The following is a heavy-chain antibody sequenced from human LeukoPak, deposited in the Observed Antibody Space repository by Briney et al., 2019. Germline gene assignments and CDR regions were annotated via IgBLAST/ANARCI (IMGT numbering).Heavy chain of an antibody. D-gene: IGHD4-11*01. CDR1: GFTFYDYA. CDR2: ISWNSGSI. CDR3: AKDFTATTVTTGVDY. V-gene: IGHV3-9*01. J-gene: IGHJ4*02. Sequence: GGSLRLSCAASGFTFYDYAMHWVRHAPGKGLEWVSGISWNSGSIGYADSVRGRFTISRDNAKNSLYLQMNSLRAEDTALYYCAKDFTATTVTTGVDYWGQGTLVTVSS.